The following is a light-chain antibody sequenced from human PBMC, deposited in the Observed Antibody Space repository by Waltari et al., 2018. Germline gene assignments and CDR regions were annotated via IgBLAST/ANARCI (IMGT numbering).Light chain of an antibody. V-gene: IGKV3-15*01. CDR3: QQYNDGPKT. J-gene: IGKJ1*01. CDR1: QTVSSN. Sequence: EIVMTQSPATLSVSPGERATLSCRASQTVSSNLAWYQQNPGQAPILLIYGASTRATGIPARLSGSGSVTEFTLTISSLQSEDFAVYYCQQYNDGPKTFGQGTKVEI. CDR2: GAS.